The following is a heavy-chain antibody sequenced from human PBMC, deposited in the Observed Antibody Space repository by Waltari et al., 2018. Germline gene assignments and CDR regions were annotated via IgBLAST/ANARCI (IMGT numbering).Heavy chain of an antibody. D-gene: IGHD3-22*01. CDR2: IYTSGST. Sequence: QVQLQESGPGLVKPSQTLSLTCTVSGCSISSGSYYWSWIRQPAGKGLEWIGRIYTSGSTNYNPSLKSRVTISVDTSKNQFSLKLSSVTAADTAVYYCARETLSTYYYDSRGAYWGQGTLVTVSS. V-gene: IGHV4-61*02. CDR3: ARETLSTYYYDSRGAY. J-gene: IGHJ4*02. CDR1: GCSISSGSYY.